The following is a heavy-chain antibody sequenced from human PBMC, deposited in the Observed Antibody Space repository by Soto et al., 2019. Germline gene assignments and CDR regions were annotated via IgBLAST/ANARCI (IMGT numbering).Heavy chain of an antibody. Sequence: WGSLRLSCASSGFTFSSYAMSWVRQSPGKGREWVSAIIGSGGSTYYADSVKGRFTISSDNSRNTLYLQMNSLRAEDTAVYYCAKDPVEWPHRFDPWGQGTLVTVAS. CDR1: GFTFSSYA. CDR3: AKDPVEWPHRFDP. CDR2: IIGSGGST. V-gene: IGHV3-23*01. D-gene: IGHD3-3*01. J-gene: IGHJ5*02.